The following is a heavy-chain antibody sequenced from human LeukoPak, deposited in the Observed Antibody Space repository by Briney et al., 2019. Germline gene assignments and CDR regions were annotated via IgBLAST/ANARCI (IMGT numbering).Heavy chain of an antibody. CDR1: GASFTGYY. D-gene: IGHD1-1*01. CDR2: LFQSETT. CDR3: ARFDSFDVTGYYGGY. J-gene: IGHJ4*02. V-gene: IGHV4-38-2*01. Sequence: SETLSLTCDVYGASFTGYYWGWIRQPPGKGLEWIGILFQSETTYYNPSLKSRVTISLDTSKNQFSLKLSSVTAADTAVYYCARFDSFDVTGYYGGYWGQGTLVTVSS.